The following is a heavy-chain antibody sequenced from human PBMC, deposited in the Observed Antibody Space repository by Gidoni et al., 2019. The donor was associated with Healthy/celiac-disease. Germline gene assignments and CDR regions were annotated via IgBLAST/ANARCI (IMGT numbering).Heavy chain of an antibody. V-gene: IGHV4-34*01. CDR1: GGSFSGYY. D-gene: IGHD2-2*01. CDR3: ARRRIVVVPAAMKGFDY. CDR2: INHSGST. J-gene: IGHJ4*02. Sequence: QVPLQQWGAGLLKPSETLSLTCPVYGGSFSGYYWIWIRQPPGKGLEWLGEINHSGSTNYNPSLKSRVTISVDTSKNQFSLKLSSVTAADTAVYYCARRRIVVVPAAMKGFDYWGQGTLVTVSS.